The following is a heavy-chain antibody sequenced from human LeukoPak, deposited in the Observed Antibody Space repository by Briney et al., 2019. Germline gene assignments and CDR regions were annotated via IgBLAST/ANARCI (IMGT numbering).Heavy chain of an antibody. CDR3: ARVPKDTAMIFDY. CDR1: GGSISSGGYY. Sequence: SQTLSLTCTVSGGSISSGGYYWRWSRPHPGGGLGWIGYIYCSGSTYYHPSLKSRVTISVHTSKTQSTLKPSSVTAADTAVYYCARVPKDTAMIFDYRGQGTLVTVSS. CDR2: IYCSGST. V-gene: IGHV4-31*03. J-gene: IGHJ4*02. D-gene: IGHD5-18*01.